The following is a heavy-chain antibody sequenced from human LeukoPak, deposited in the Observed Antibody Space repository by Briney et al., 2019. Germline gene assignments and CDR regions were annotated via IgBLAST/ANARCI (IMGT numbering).Heavy chain of an antibody. CDR3: AKDLRAVAGRGPFDY. CDR1: GFIFSNYA. CDR2: VNGSGDTT. V-gene: IGHV3-23*01. Sequence: GSLRLSCAASGFIFSNYAMSWVRQAPGKGPEWVSAVNGSGDTTYYADSVKGRFTISRDNSKNTMYLEMNSLRAEDTAVYCCAKDLRAVAGRGPFDYWGQGTLVTVSS. D-gene: IGHD6-19*01. J-gene: IGHJ4*02.